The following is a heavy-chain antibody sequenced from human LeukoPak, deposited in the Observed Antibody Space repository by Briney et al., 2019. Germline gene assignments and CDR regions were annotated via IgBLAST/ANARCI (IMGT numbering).Heavy chain of an antibody. CDR2: IYYSRST. CDR1: GGSISSSSYY. J-gene: IGHJ4*02. CDR3: ARSPKWIQLPFDY. D-gene: IGHD5-18*01. V-gene: IGHV4-39*07. Sequence: SETLSLTCTVSGGSISSSSYYWGWIRQPPGKGLEWIGSIYYSRSTYYNPSLKSRVAISVDTSKNQFSLKLSSVTAADTAVYYCARSPKWIQLPFDYWGQGTLVTVSS.